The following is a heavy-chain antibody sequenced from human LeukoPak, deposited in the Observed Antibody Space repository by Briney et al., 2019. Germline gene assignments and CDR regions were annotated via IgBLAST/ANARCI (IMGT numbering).Heavy chain of an antibody. V-gene: IGHV3-23*01. CDR3: AKGLNYYNSGRGVSY. CDR1: GFTFSSYA. Sequence: GGSLRLSCAASGFTFSSYAMTWVRQAPGKGLEWVSVISGSGSTTYYADSVKGRFTISRDNSKNTLYLQMNSLRAEDTAVYYCAKGLNYYNSGRGVSYWGQGTLVTVSS. D-gene: IGHD3-10*01. CDR2: ISGSGSTT. J-gene: IGHJ4*02.